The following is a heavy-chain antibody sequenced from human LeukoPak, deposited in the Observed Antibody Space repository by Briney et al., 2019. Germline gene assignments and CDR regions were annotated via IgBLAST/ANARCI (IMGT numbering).Heavy chain of an antibody. D-gene: IGHD2-2*01. CDR2: IYYSGST. Sequence: SQTLSLTCTVSGGSISSGGYYWSWIRQHPGKSLEWIGYIYYSGSTYYNPSLKSRVTISVDTSKNQFSLKLSSVTAANTAVYYCARGGSTDPYYYGMDVWGQGTTVTVSS. J-gene: IGHJ6*02. V-gene: IGHV4-31*03. CDR3: ARGGSTDPYYYGMDV. CDR1: GGSISSGGYY.